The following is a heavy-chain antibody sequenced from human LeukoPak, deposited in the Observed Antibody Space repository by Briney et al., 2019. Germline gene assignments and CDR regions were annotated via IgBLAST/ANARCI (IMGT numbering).Heavy chain of an antibody. V-gene: IGHV3-23*01. Sequence: PGGSLRPSCAVSGSTFSAYTMAWVRQAPGKGLEWVSITGRTILYADSVRGRFIISRDNSKNTLYLQLNSLRVDDTAVYYCAKWALIDASAFDIWGQGTMVTVSS. CDR2: TGRTI. CDR1: GSTFSAYT. J-gene: IGHJ3*02. D-gene: IGHD2-15*01. CDR3: AKWALIDASAFDI.